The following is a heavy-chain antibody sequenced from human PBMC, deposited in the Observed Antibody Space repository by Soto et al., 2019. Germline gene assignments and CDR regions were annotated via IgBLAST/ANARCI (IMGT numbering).Heavy chain of an antibody. Sequence: SETLSLTCTVSGGSIRSGDDYWSWIRQPPGKGLEWIGYIYYSGSTYYNPSLKSRVTISLDTSKSQFSLKLGSVTAADTAVYYCAREGGSSGYYNWGQGTLVTVSS. CDR2: IYYSGST. CDR1: GGSIRSGDDY. CDR3: AREGGSSGYYN. J-gene: IGHJ4*02. V-gene: IGHV4-30-4*01. D-gene: IGHD3-22*01.